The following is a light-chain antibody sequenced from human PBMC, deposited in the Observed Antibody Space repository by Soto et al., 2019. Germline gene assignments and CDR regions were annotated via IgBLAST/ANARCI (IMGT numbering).Light chain of an antibody. CDR2: GVS. V-gene: IGLV2-14*01. Sequence: QSVLTQPASVSGSPGQSITIPCTGTSADIGTYNYVSWYQQFPGNAPKLLISGVSDRPSGVSNRFSGSKSGNTASLTISGLQAEDEAHYYCSSYTTSRPGMAFGGGTKVTVL. CDR1: SADIGTYNY. CDR3: SSYTTSRPGMA. J-gene: IGLJ2*01.